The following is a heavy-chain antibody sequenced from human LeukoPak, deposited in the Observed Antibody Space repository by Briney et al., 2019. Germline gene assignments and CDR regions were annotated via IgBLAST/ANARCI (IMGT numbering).Heavy chain of an antibody. J-gene: IGHJ4*02. V-gene: IGHV4-38-2*01. D-gene: IGHD3-3*01. Sequence: SETLSLTRAVSGYSISSGYYWGWIRQPPGKGLEWIGSIYHSGSTYYNPSLKSRVTISVDTSKNQFSLKLSSVTAADTAVYYCAGAPPRTIFGVVISLLYFDYWGQGTLVTVSS. CDR1: GYSISSGYY. CDR3: AGAPPRTIFGVVISLLYFDY. CDR2: IYHSGST.